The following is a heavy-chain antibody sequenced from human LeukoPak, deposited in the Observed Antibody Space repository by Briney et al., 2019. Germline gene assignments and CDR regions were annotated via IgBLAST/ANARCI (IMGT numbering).Heavy chain of an antibody. D-gene: IGHD6-19*01. CDR1: GGSFSGYY. Sequence: SETLSLTCAAYGGSFSGYYRSWIRQPPGKGLEWIGEINHSGSTNYNPSLKSRVTISVDTSKNQFSLKLSSVTAADTAVYYCARSNTPGIAVAGTGFDYWGQGTLVTVSS. CDR3: ARSNTPGIAVAGTGFDY. J-gene: IGHJ4*02. V-gene: IGHV4-34*01. CDR2: INHSGST.